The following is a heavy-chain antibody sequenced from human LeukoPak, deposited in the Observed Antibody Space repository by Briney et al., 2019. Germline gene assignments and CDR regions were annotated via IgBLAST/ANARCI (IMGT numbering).Heavy chain of an antibody. Sequence: GASVKVSCKASGYTFTSYYMHWVRQAPGQGLEWMGIINPSGGSTSYAQKFQGRVTMTRDTSTSTVYMELSSLRSEDTAVYYCARDLEHCRNIICSNSAYWGQGTLVTVSS. D-gene: IGHD2-2*01. CDR2: INPSGGST. V-gene: IGHV1-46*01. CDR1: GYTFTSYY. CDR3: ARDLEHCRNIICSNSAY. J-gene: IGHJ4*02.